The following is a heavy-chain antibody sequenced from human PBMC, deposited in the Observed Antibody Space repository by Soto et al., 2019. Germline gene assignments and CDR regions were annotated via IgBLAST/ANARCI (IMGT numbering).Heavy chain of an antibody. Sequence: QVQVVQSGAEVKKPGSSVKVSCKASGGSFSNYGISWVRQAPGQGLEWMGGIIPVFGTPHYAQKFQDRVTITADESTSTVYMEVSSLTSEDTAVYYCARGDATKIIVTTYYGLDVWGQGTTVTGSS. CDR2: IIPVFGTP. CDR3: ARGDATKIIVTTYYGLDV. D-gene: IGHD3-22*01. CDR1: GGSFSNYG. J-gene: IGHJ6*02. V-gene: IGHV1-69*12.